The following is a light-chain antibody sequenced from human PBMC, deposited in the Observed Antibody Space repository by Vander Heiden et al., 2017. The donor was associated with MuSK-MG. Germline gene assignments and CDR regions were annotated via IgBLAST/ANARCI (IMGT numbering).Light chain of an antibody. CDR1: QSINSY. Sequence: DIQMTQSPSSLSASVGDRVTITCRASQSINSYLNWYQQKPGKAPKVLIYAASSLQSGVPSRFSGSGSGTDFTLTISRLQPEDFATYYCQQCYSTPRTFGPGTKVEIK. CDR3: QQCYSTPRT. CDR2: AAS. V-gene: IGKV1-39*01. J-gene: IGKJ1*01.